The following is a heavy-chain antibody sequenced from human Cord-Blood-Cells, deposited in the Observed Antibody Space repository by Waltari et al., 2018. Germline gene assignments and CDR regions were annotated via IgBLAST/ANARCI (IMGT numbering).Heavy chain of an antibody. CDR1: GFTFSSYW. Sequence: EVQLVESGGGLVQPGGSLRLSCAASGFTFSSYWMIWVRRAPGKGLEWVANIKQDGSEKYYVDSVKGRFTISRDNAKNSLYLQMNSLRAEDTAVYYCASMHVDTAMDFDLWGRGTLVTVSS. V-gene: IGHV3-7*05. D-gene: IGHD5-18*01. J-gene: IGHJ2*01. CDR2: IKQDGSEK. CDR3: ASMHVDTAMDFDL.